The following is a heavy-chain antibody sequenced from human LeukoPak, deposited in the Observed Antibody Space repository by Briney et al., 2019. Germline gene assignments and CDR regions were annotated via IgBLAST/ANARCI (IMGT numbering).Heavy chain of an antibody. Sequence: GGSLRLSCAVSGFTFSTYSMNWVRQAPGKGLEWVSSITSSSSYIYYADSLKGRFTISRDNAKDSLYLQMNSLRAEDTAVYYCARAYSSGWDDYFDYWGQGTLVTVSS. J-gene: IGHJ4*02. CDR3: ARAYSSGWDDYFDY. D-gene: IGHD6-19*01. V-gene: IGHV3-21*01. CDR1: GFTFSTYS. CDR2: ITSSSSYI.